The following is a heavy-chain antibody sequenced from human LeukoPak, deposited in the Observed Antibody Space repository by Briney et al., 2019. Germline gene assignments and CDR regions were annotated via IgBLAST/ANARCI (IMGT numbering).Heavy chain of an antibody. J-gene: IGHJ4*02. V-gene: IGHV1-18*01. CDR1: GYTFTSYG. CDR2: ISAYNGNT. Sequence: GXXVXVSCKASGYTFTSYGISWVRQAPGQGLEWMGXISAYNGNTNYAQKLQGRVTMTTDTSTSTAYMELRSLRSDDTAVYYCARPYYYDSSGPFDYWGQGTLVTVSS. D-gene: IGHD3-22*01. CDR3: ARPYYYDSSGPFDY.